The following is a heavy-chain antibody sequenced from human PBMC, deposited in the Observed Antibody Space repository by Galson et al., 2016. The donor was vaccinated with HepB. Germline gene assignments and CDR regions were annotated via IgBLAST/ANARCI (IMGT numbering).Heavy chain of an antibody. CDR2: ISAYNGNT. Sequence: SVKVSCKASGYTFTSYGISWVRQAPGQGLEWMGWISAYNGNTNYAQKFQGRVTMTTDTSTGTAYMELRSLRSDDTAVYYCARYYYGDSRMLYWGRGALVTVSS. J-gene: IGHJ4*02. D-gene: IGHD3-10*01. V-gene: IGHV1-18*04. CDR1: GYTFTSYG. CDR3: ARYYYGDSRMLY.